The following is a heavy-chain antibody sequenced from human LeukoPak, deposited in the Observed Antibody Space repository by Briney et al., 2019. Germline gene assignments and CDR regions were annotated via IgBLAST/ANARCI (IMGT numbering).Heavy chain of an antibody. J-gene: IGHJ4*02. CDR3: AKFPKGYFGY. Sequence: GGSLRLSCAASGFTFSSFAMSWVRQAPGKGLEWVSAISGSGGSTYYADSVKGRFTISRDNSKNTLYLQMNSLRAEGTAVYYCAKFPKGYFGYWGQGTLITVSS. V-gene: IGHV3-23*01. CDR1: GFTFSSFA. CDR2: ISGSGGST.